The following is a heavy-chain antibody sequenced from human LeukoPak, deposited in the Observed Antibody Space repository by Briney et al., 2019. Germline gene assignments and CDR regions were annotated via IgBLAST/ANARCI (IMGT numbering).Heavy chain of an antibody. Sequence: GSLRLSCAASGFSFSTYGMSWVRQAPGKGLEWIGSIYYSGSTYYNPSLKSRVTISVDTSKNQFSLKLSSVTAADTAVYYCARPNWNGYYWGQGTLVTVSS. V-gene: IGHV4-39*01. CDR1: GFSFSTYG. D-gene: IGHD1-1*01. CDR2: IYYSGST. J-gene: IGHJ4*02. CDR3: ARPNWNGYY.